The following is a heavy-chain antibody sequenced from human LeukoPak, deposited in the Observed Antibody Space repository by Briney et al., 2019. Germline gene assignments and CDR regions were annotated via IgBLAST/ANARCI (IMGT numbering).Heavy chain of an antibody. J-gene: IGHJ4*02. Sequence: PGGSLRLSCAASGFTFSNYAMSWVRQPPGKGLEWVSAITGGGSGIYYAYSMKSRFTISRDNSKNTLYLQIDSLRAEDTAVYYCAKWVDYEVLTGYYVSDYWGQGTLVTVSS. CDR3: AKWVDYEVLTGYYVSDY. D-gene: IGHD3-9*01. V-gene: IGHV3-23*01. CDR1: GFTFSNYA. CDR2: ITGGGSGI.